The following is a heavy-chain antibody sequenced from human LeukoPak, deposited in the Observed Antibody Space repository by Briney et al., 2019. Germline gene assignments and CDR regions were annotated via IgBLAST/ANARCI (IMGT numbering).Heavy chain of an antibody. D-gene: IGHD3-22*01. CDR3: AEVGKDSSSWGDYYDSSGFYYFDY. CDR2: ISGSGGST. J-gene: IGHJ4*02. V-gene: IGHV3-23*01. CDR1: GFTFSSYA. Sequence: PGGSLRLSCAASGFTFSSYAMSWVRQAPGKGLEWVSAISGSGGSTYYADSVKGRFTISRDNSKNTLYLQMNSLRAEDTAVYYCAEVGKDSSSWGDYYDSSGFYYFDYWGQGTLVTVSS.